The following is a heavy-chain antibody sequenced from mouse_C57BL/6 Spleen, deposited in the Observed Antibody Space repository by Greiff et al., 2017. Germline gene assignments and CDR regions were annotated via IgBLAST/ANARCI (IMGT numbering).Heavy chain of an antibody. J-gene: IGHJ4*01. CDR1: GYTFTSYW. CDR2: IDPSDSYT. V-gene: IGHV1-59*01. Sequence: VQLQQSGAELVRPGTSVKLSCKASGYTFTSYWMHWVKQRPGQGLEWIGVIDPSDSYTNYNQKFKGKATLTVDTSSSTAYMQLSSLTSEDTAVYYCAKARYAMDYWGQGTSVTVSA. CDR3: AKARYAMDY.